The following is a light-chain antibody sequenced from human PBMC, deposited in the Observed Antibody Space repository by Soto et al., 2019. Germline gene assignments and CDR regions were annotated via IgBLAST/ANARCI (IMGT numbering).Light chain of an antibody. Sequence: IKMTLSLPSLSASVRDKVTITFLARQDIKIYLNWLQQKPGKAPKPLMYDASNLETGVPSRFSGSGSGTDFAFTISSLKPEDIATYYCQQCDNLPITFGQGRRLEVK. CDR3: QQCDNLPIT. V-gene: IGKV1-33*01. CDR2: DAS. CDR1: QDIKIY. J-gene: IGKJ5*01.